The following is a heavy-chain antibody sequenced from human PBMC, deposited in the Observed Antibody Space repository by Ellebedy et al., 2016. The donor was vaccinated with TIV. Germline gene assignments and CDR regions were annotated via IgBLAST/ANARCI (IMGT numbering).Heavy chain of an antibody. D-gene: IGHD1-1*01. J-gene: IGHJ3*02. V-gene: IGHV4-61*01. CDR3: ARDASGGNDVKDALDM. Sequence: SETLSLXXTVSGDTVTSRSIYWSCIRPPPGKGLEWIGYIYYTGTTDYNPSLKRRATISVDTSKNQFSLKLSSVTAADTAIYYCARDASGGNDVKDALDMWGQGTVVTVSS. CDR2: IYYTGTT. CDR1: GDTVTSRSIY.